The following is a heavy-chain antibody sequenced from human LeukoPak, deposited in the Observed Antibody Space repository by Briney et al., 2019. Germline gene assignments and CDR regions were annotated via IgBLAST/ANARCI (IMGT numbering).Heavy chain of an antibody. CDR2: IYYSGST. Sequence: SETLSLTCTVSGGSISSSSYYWGWIRQPPGKGLEWIGSIYYSGSTYYNPSLKSRVTISVDTSKNQFSLKLSSVTAADTAVYYCARRSTGSYYMDVWGKGTTVTVSS. CDR3: ARRSTGSYYMDV. V-gene: IGHV4-39*01. CDR1: GGSISSSSYY. D-gene: IGHD1-1*01. J-gene: IGHJ6*03.